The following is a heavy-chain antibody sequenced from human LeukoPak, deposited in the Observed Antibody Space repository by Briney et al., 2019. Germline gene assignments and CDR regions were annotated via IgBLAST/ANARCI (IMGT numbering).Heavy chain of an antibody. V-gene: IGHV4-61*08. D-gene: IGHD3-10*01. CDR1: GGPISTDDYY. Sequence: SETLSLTCTVSGGPISTDDYYWTWLRQTPGKELEWIGYIYYSGTTNYNPSLKSRVTLAVDTSKNQFSLKLSSVTAADTAVYYCARHFITMVRGVTESLDYWGQGTLVTVSS. CDR3: ARHFITMVRGVTESLDY. CDR2: IYYSGTT. J-gene: IGHJ4*02.